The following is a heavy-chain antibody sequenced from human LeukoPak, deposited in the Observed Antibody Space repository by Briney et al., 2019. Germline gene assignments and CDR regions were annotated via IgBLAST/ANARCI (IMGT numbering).Heavy chain of an antibody. CDR2: IRYDGSNK. CDR3: AKDLPDYDFWGGTFDY. CDR1: GFTFSSYG. J-gene: IGHJ4*02. V-gene: IGHV3-30*02. D-gene: IGHD3-3*01. Sequence: GGSLRLSCAASGFTFSSYGMHWVRQAPGKGLEWVAFIRYDGSNKYYADSVKGRFTISRDNSKNTLYLQMNSLRAEDTAVYYCAKDLPDYDFWGGTFDYWGQGTLVTVSS.